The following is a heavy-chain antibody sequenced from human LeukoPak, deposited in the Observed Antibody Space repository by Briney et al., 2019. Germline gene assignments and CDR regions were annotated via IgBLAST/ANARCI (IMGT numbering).Heavy chain of an antibody. CDR1: GFTFDDYA. CDR2: ISWNSGSI. J-gene: IGHJ6*02. V-gene: IGHV3-9*01. D-gene: IGHD4-17*01. Sequence: GGSLRLSCAASGFTFDDYAMHWVRQAPGKGLEWVSGISWNSGSIGYADSVKGRFTISRDNAKNSLYLQMNSLRAEDTALYYCANAVRFLDDYGMDVWGQGTTVTVSS. CDR3: ANAVRFLDDYGMDV.